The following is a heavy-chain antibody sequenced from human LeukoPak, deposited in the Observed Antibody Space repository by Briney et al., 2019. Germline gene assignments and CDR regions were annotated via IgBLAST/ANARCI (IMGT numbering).Heavy chain of an antibody. V-gene: IGHV4-39*01. CDR3: ASSNPRGLEPLNWFDP. Sequence: PSETLSLTCTVPGGPISSSSYYWGWIRQPPGMGLEWIGSSYYSGNTYYNPSLKSRVTISVDTSKNQFSLKLRYVTAADTAVYHCASSNPRGLEPLNWFDPWGQGTLVTVSS. CDR1: GGPISSSSYY. J-gene: IGHJ5*02. D-gene: IGHD3-10*01. CDR2: SYYSGNT.